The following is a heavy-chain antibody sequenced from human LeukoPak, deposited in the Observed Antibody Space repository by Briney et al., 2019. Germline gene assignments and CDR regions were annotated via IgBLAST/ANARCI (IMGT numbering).Heavy chain of an antibody. V-gene: IGHV1-18*01. Sequence: ASVKVSCKASGYTLSNFGIHWVRQAPGQGLEWMGWINPYHGNTKYAQSLQGRVTLTTETSTSTAYMELASLRSDDTAVYYCAGGSGIPAPYDAFDIWGQGTVLTVSS. CDR1: GYTLSNFG. CDR3: AGGSGIPAPYDAFDI. J-gene: IGHJ3*02. D-gene: IGHD2-2*01. CDR2: INPYHGNT.